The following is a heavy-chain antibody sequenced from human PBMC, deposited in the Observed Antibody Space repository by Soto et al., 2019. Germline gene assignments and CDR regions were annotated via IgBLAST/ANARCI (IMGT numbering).Heavy chain of an antibody. Sequence: GGSLRLSCAASGFTVSSNYMSWVRQAPGKGLEWVSVIYSGGSTYYADSVKGRFTISRHNSKNTLYLQMNSLRAEDTAVYYCARASGGELLPEGAFDIWGQGTMVTVSS. CDR1: GFTVSSNY. CDR2: IYSGGST. D-gene: IGHD3-10*01. V-gene: IGHV3-53*04. CDR3: ARASGGELLPEGAFDI. J-gene: IGHJ3*02.